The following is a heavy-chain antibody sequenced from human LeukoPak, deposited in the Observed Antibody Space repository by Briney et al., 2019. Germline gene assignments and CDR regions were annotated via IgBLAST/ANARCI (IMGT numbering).Heavy chain of an antibody. V-gene: IGHV3-30*03. J-gene: IGHJ4*02. CDR3: ARVGEGAQFDY. CDR1: GFTFSSYG. D-gene: IGHD1-26*01. Sequence: GGSLRLSWAASGFTFSSYGMPWVRQAPGKGLGWVAVISYDGSNKYYADSVKGRFTISRDNSKNTLYLQMNSLRAEDTAVYYCARVGEGAQFDYWGQGTLVTVSS. CDR2: ISYDGSNK.